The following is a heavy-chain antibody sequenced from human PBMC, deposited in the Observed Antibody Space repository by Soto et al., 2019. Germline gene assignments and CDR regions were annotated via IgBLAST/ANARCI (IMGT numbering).Heavy chain of an antibody. CDR3: ARRRYCGVDCYNKFYYGMDV. D-gene: IGHD2-21*02. CDR2: IIPVLGVT. CDR1: GSTFSSYT. J-gene: IGHJ6*02. Sequence: QVQLVQSGAEVRKPGSSVEVSCMASGSTFSSYTVNWVRQAPGQGLEWIGRIIPVLGVTHYARRFQGRVTITAYRSRKTAYKELTRLTSEDTAVYYCARRRYCGVDCYNKFYYGMDVWGQGTTVTVSS. V-gene: IGHV1-69*02.